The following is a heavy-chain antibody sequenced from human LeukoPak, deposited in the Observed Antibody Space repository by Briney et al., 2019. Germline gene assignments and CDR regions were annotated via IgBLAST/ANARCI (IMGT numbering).Heavy chain of an antibody. CDR2: MNPNSGNT. D-gene: IGHD1-26*01. CDR3: ARVTGSYPFDY. J-gene: IGHJ4*02. Sequence: ASVKVSCKASGYTFTSYYMHWVRQAPGQGLEWMGWMNPNSGNTGYAQKFQGRVTMTRNTSISTAYMELSSLRSEDTAVYYCARVTGSYPFDYWGQGTLVTVSS. CDR1: GYTFTSYY. V-gene: IGHV1-8*02.